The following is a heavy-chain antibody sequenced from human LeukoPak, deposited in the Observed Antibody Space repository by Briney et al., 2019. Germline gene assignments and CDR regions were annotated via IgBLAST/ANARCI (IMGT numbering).Heavy chain of an antibody. V-gene: IGHV3-7*01. Sequence: PGGSLRLSCAASGFTFSSYWMSWLRQAPGKGLEWVASIKQDGSEKYFVDSVKGQFTFYRDNANNSLYLQMNSLRADDTAMYYCARDIGLRKAAPPGWFDPWGQGALVTVSS. CDR1: GFTFSSYW. CDR3: ARDIGLRKAAPPGWFDP. D-gene: IGHD6-6*01. J-gene: IGHJ5*02. CDR2: IKQDGSEK.